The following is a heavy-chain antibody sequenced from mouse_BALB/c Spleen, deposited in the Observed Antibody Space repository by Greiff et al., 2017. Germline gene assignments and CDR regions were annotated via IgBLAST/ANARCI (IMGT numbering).Heavy chain of an antibody. D-gene: IGHD2-1*01. CDR2: ISSGSSTI. V-gene: IGHV5-17*02. CDR3: ARGGNSRNYYAMDY. CDR1: GFTFSSFG. J-gene: IGHJ4*01. Sequence: EGKLVESGGGLVQPGGSRKLSCAASGFTFSSFGMHWVRQAPEKGLEWVAYISSGSSTIYYADTVKGRFTISRDNPKNTLFLQMTSLRSEDTAMYYCARGGNSRNYYAMDYWGQGTSVTVSS.